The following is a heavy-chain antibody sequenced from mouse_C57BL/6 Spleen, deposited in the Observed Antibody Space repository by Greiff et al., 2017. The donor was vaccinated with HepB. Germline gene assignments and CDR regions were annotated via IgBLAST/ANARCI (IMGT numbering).Heavy chain of an antibody. CDR1: GFSLTSYG. V-gene: IGHV2-6-1*01. Sequence: QVQLQQSGPGLVAPSQSLSITCTVSGFSLTSYGVHWVRQPPGKGLEWLVVIWSDGSTTYNSALKSRLSISKDNSKSQVFLKMNSLQTDDTAMYYCARHSDGYNYFDYWGQGTTLTVSS. CDR2: IWSDGST. D-gene: IGHD2-3*01. CDR3: ARHSDGYNYFDY. J-gene: IGHJ2*01.